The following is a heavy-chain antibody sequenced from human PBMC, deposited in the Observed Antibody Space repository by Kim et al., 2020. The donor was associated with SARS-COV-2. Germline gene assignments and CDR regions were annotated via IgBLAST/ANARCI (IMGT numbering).Heavy chain of an antibody. D-gene: IGHD2-8*02. CDR2: T. J-gene: IGHJ4*02. Sequence: THYNPSLKSRITISVDTSKNQFSLKLSSVTAADTAVYYCARTAVTGGSADYWGQGTLVTVSS. CDR3: ARTAVTGGSADY. V-gene: IGHV4-31*02.